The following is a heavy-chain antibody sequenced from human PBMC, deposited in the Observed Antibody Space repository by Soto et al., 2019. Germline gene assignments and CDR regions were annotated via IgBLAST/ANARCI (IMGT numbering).Heavy chain of an antibody. J-gene: IGHJ6*02. CDR1: GGSISSYY. CDR2: IYYSGST. CDR3: ASVTRTCISTSCYRYYYGMDA. Sequence: LSLTCTVSGGSISSYYWSWIRQPPGKGLEWIGYIYYSGSTNYNPSLKSRVTISVDTSKNQFSLKLSSVTAADTAVYYCASVTRTCISTSCYRYYYGMDAWGQGTTVTV. V-gene: IGHV4-59*01. D-gene: IGHD2-2*02.